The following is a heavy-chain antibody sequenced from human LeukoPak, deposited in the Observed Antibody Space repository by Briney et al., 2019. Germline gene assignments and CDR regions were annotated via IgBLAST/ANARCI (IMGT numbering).Heavy chain of an antibody. CDR1: GFTVSSNY. Sequence: PGGSLRLSCAASGFTVSSNYMSWVRQAPGKGLEWVSVIYSGGSTYYADSAKGRFTISRDNSKNTLYLQMNSLRAEDTAAYYCARSGSPYCGGDCYSGNDAFDIWGQGTMVTVSS. D-gene: IGHD2-21*02. J-gene: IGHJ3*02. CDR3: ARSGSPYCGGDCYSGNDAFDI. CDR2: IYSGGST. V-gene: IGHV3-53*01.